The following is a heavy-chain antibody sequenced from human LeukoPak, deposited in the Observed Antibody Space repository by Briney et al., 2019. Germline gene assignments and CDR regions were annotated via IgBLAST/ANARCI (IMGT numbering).Heavy chain of an antibody. CDR2: ISSDGTNT. V-gene: IGHV3-74*01. CDR1: GFTFSSHW. D-gene: IGHD3-9*01. CDR3: ARDGHYDILTGYFQD. J-gene: IGHJ1*01. Sequence: GGSLRLSCAATGFTFSSHWMHWVRQAPGKGLVWVSRISSDGTNTNYADSVKGRFTISRDNAKNSLYLQMNSLRAEDTAVYYCARDGHYDILTGYFQDWGQGTLVTVSS.